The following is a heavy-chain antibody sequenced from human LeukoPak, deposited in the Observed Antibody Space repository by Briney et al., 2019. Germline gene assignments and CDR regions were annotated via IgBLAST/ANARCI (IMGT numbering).Heavy chain of an antibody. Sequence: SVKVSCKASGGTFSSYAISWVRQAPGQGLEWMGRIIPIFGTANYAQKFQGRVTITTDESTSTAYMELSSLRSEDTAAYYCARDRCSSTSCYANDDYYYYMDVWGKGTTVTVSS. CDR2: IIPIFGTA. D-gene: IGHD2-2*01. CDR3: ARDRCSSTSCYANDDYYYYMDV. V-gene: IGHV1-69*05. CDR1: GGTFSSYA. J-gene: IGHJ6*03.